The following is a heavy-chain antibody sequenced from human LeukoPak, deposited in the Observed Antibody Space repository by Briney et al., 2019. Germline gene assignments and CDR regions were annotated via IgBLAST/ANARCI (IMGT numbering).Heavy chain of an antibody. D-gene: IGHD4-17*01. CDR2: IYYSGST. CDR3: ARGEHYGDYSY. J-gene: IGHJ4*02. V-gene: IGHV4-59*01. Sequence: PSETLSLTCTVSGGSISSYYWSWIRQPPGKGLEWIGYIYYSGSTNYNPSLKSRVTISVDMSKNQFSLKLSSVTAADTAVYYCARGEHYGDYSYWGQGTLVTVSS. CDR1: GGSISSYY.